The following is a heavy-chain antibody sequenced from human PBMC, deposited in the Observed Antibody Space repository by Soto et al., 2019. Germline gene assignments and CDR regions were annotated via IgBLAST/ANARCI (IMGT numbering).Heavy chain of an antibody. CDR1: GYTFTSYA. V-gene: IGHV1-3*01. CDR2: INAGNGNT. Sequence: ASVKVSCKASGYTFTSYAMHWVRQAPGQRLEWMGWINAGNGNTKYSQKFQGRVTITRDTSASTAYMELSSLRSEDTAVYYCAREANRAELRPWFDPWGQGTLVTVSS. D-gene: IGHD1-7*01. CDR3: AREANRAELRPWFDP. J-gene: IGHJ5*02.